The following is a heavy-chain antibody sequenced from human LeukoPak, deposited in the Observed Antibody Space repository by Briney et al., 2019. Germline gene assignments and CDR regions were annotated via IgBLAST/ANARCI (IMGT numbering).Heavy chain of an antibody. Sequence: PSETLSLTCAVYGGSFSGYYWSWIRQPPGKGLEWIGEINHSGSTNYNPSLKSRVTISVDTSKNQFSLKLSSVTAADTAVYYCARSSSGYGYYYYGMDVWGQGTTVTVSS. CDR1: GGSFSGYY. D-gene: IGHD3-22*01. CDR3: ARSSSGYGYYYYGMDV. J-gene: IGHJ6*02. V-gene: IGHV4-34*01. CDR2: INHSGST.